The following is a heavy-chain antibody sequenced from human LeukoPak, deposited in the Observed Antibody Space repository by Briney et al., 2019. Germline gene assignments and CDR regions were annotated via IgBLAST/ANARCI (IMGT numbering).Heavy chain of an antibody. CDR1: GGSCSGYY. D-gene: IGHD3-3*01. J-gene: IGHJ5*02. CDR2: INHSGST. V-gene: IGHV4-34*01. Sequence: SETLSLTCAVYGGSCSGYYWSWIRQPPGKGLEWIGEINHSGSTNYNPSLKSRVTISVDTSKNQFSLKLSSVTAADTAVYYCASSAYDFWSGYYARWFDPWGQGTLVTVSS. CDR3: ASSAYDFWSGYYARWFDP.